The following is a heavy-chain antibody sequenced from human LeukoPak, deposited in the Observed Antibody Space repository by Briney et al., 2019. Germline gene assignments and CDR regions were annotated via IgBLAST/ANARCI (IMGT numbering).Heavy chain of an antibody. CDR3: ARDRYDYCSSTSCYDRGYYYYYYMDV. J-gene: IGHJ6*03. CDR1: GFTFSSYA. V-gene: IGHV4-34*01. CDR2: INHSGST. Sequence: GSLRLSCAASGFTFSSYAMSWVRQAPGKGLEWIGEINHSGSTNYNPSLKSRVTISVDTSKNQFSLKLSSVTAADTAVYYCARDRYDYCSSTSCYDRGYYYYYYMDVWGKGTTVTISS. D-gene: IGHD2-2*01.